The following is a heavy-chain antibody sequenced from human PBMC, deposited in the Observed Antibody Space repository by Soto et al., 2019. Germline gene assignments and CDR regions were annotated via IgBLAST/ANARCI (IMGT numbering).Heavy chain of an antibody. J-gene: IGHJ4*02. D-gene: IGHD6-19*01. CDR3: ARGGDPPPAVVQHYFDD. Sequence: ASVKVSCKASGYTFTGYYMHWVRQAPGQGLEWMGWINPNSGGTNYAQKFQGWVTMTRDTSISTAYMELSRLRSDDTAVYYCARGGDPPPAVVQHYFDDWGQGTLVTVSS. CDR2: INPNSGGT. V-gene: IGHV1-2*04. CDR1: GYTFTGYY.